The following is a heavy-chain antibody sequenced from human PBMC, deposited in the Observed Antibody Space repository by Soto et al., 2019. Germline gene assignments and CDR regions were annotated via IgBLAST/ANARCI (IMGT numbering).Heavy chain of an antibody. V-gene: IGHV3-66*01. J-gene: IGHJ3*02. Sequence: GGSLRLSCAASGFTVSSNYMSWVRQAPGKGLEWVSVIYSGGSTYYADSVKGRFTISRDNSKNTLYLQMNSLRAEDTAVYYCAGDIFSYGSDAFDIWGQGTMVTVSS. CDR1: GFTVSSNY. CDR2: IYSGGST. CDR3: AGDIFSYGSDAFDI. D-gene: IGHD1-26*01.